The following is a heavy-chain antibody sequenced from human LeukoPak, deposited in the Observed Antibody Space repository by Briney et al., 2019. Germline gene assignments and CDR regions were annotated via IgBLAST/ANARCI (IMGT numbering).Heavy chain of an antibody. CDR2: IYIDGST. CDR3: AKGENDAFDI. V-gene: IGHV3-23*03. J-gene: IGHJ3*02. CDR1: GFTFSPYA. Sequence: GGSLRLSCAASGFTFSPYAMSWVRQAPGKGLEWVSVIYIDGSTYYADSVKGRFTISRDNPKNTLYLQMSSLRPEDTAVYYCAKGENDAFDIWGPGTMVTVSS.